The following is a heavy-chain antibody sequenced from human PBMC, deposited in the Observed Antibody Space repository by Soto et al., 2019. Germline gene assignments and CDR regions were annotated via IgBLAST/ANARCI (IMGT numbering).Heavy chain of an antibody. V-gene: IGHV1-18*01. D-gene: IGHD4-17*01. CDR1: GYTFTSYG. CDR3: ARSTTVPPQHWFDP. J-gene: IGHJ5*02. Sequence: ASVKVSCKASGYTFTSYGISWVRQAPGQGLEWMGWISAYNGNTNYAQKLQGRVTMTTDTSTSTAYMELRSLRSDDTAVYYCARSTTVPPQHWFDPWGQGTLVTVSS. CDR2: ISAYNGNT.